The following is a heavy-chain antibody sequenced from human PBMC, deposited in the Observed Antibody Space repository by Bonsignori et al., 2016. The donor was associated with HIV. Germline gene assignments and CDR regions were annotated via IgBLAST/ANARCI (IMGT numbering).Heavy chain of an antibody. CDR3: ATGGDSFAAAGYMDV. CDR2: VDPEDGET. V-gene: IGHV1-69-2*01. D-gene: IGHD6-13*01. J-gene: IGHJ6*03. Sequence: WVRQAPGQGLERMGLVDPEDGETIYAEKFQGRVTITADTSTDTAYMELSSLRSEDTAVYYCATGGDSFAAAGYMDVWGKGTTVTVSS.